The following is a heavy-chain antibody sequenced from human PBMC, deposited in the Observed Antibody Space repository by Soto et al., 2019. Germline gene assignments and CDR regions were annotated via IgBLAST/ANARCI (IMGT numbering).Heavy chain of an antibody. J-gene: IGHJ4*02. Sequence: SGPTLVNPTQPLTLTCTFSGFSLSTSGVGVGWIRQPPGKALEWLALIYWDDDKRYSPSLKSRLTITKDTSKNQVVLTMTNMDPVDTATYYCANSPAIYDYIWGSYRPYYFDYWGQGTLVTVSS. CDR1: GFSLSTSGVG. V-gene: IGHV2-5*02. CDR3: ANSPAIYDYIWGSYRPYYFDY. D-gene: IGHD3-16*02. CDR2: IYWDDDK.